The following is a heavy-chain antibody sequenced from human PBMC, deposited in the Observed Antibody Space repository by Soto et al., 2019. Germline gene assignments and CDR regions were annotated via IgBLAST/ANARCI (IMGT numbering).Heavy chain of an antibody. CDR2: IFPVFGTA. V-gene: IGHV1-69*05. D-gene: IGHD2-15*01. CDR3: ARAPQWSPTWYSYGLDV. J-gene: IGHJ6*02. CDR1: GGTFSNVA. Sequence: QVQLVQSGAEMKKPGSLVKVSCKASGGTFSNVAIAWVRQAPGQGLEWMGGIFPVFGTATYAQKFRGRVXXVXXESTNTTYMELNSLTSEDTALYYCARAPQWSPTWYSYGLDVWGQGTSVIVSS.